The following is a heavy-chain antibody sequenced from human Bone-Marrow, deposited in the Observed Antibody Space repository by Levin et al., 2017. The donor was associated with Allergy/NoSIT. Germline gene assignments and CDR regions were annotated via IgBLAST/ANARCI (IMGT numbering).Heavy chain of an antibody. D-gene: IGHD1-1*01. Sequence: GGSLRLSCAASGFTFNKYGMHWVRQAPGKGLQWVAVVSYDGTSKYYADSVRGRFTVSRDNSKNTLHVQMNSLRDEATGVYYCAKDWTSETGRPQEPSHWGEGTLVTVS. CDR3: AKDWTSETGRPQEPSH. CDR1: GFTFNKYG. J-gene: IGHJ4*02. V-gene: IGHV3-30*18. CDR2: VSYDGTSK.